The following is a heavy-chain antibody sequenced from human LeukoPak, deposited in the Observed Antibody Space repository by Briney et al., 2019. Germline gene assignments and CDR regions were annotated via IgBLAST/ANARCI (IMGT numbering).Heavy chain of an antibody. CDR3: AKDFGDIVVVPAAHEDWFDP. Sequence: GGSLRLSCAASGFTFSSYGMHWVRQAPGKGLEWVAFIRYDGSNKYYADSVKGRFTISRDNSKNTLYLQMNSLRAEDTAVYYCAKDFGDIVVVPAAHEDWFDPWGQGTLVTVSS. D-gene: IGHD2-2*01. J-gene: IGHJ5*02. V-gene: IGHV3-30*02. CDR2: IRYDGSNK. CDR1: GFTFSSYG.